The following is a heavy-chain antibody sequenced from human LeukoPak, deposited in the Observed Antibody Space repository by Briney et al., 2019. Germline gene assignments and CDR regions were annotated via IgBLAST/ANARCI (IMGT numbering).Heavy chain of an antibody. Sequence: SETLSLTCTVSGGSISSYYGSWIRQPPGKGLEWIGYIYYSGSTNYNPSPKSRVTISVDTSKNQFSLKLSSVTAADTAVYYCARVPDGGPRGFYFDYWGQGTLVTVSS. CDR2: IYYSGST. CDR3: ARVPDGGPRGFYFDY. D-gene: IGHD3-16*01. CDR1: GGSISSYY. V-gene: IGHV4-59*01. J-gene: IGHJ4*02.